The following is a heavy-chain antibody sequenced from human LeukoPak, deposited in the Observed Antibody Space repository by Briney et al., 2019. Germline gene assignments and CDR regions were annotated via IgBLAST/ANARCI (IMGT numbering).Heavy chain of an antibody. CDR3: ARAVTPYYYGMDV. CDR2: IYHSGST. V-gene: IGHV4-4*02. Sequence: SETLSLTCAVSGGSISRSNWWSWVRQPPGKGLEWIGEIYHSGSTNYNPSLKSRVTISVDKSKNQFSLKLSSVTAADTAVYYCARAVTPYYYGMDVWGQGTTVTVSS. CDR1: GGSISRSNW. D-gene: IGHD4-17*01. J-gene: IGHJ6*02.